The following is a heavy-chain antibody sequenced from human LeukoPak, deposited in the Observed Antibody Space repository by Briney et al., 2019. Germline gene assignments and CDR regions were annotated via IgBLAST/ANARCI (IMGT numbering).Heavy chain of an antibody. CDR3: ARAGYGSGSYYRWYYFDY. D-gene: IGHD3-10*01. V-gene: IGHV4-61*02. Sequence: SETLSLTCTVSGGSISSGTYYWSWIRQPAGKGLEWIGRFYTSGSTNYNPSLKSRVTISVDTSKNQFSLRLNSVTAADTAVYYCARAGYGSGSYYRWYYFDYWGQGTLVTVSS. CDR2: FYTSGST. CDR1: GGSISSGTYY. J-gene: IGHJ4*02.